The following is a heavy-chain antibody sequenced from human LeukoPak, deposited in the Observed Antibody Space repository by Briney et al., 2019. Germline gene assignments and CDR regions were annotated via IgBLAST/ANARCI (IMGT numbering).Heavy chain of an antibody. D-gene: IGHD3-22*01. CDR2: ISSSSSTI. Sequence: PGGSLRLSCAASGFTFSSYSMSWVRQAPGKGLEWVSYISSSSSTIYYADSVKGRFTIPRDNAKKSLYLQMNSLRDEDTAVYYCARDGDSSGYYAAFDIWGQGTMVTVSS. CDR3: ARDGDSSGYYAAFDI. V-gene: IGHV3-48*02. J-gene: IGHJ3*02. CDR1: GFTFSSYS.